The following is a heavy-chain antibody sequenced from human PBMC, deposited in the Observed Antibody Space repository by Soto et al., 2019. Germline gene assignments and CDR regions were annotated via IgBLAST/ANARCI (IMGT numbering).Heavy chain of an antibody. V-gene: IGHV1-69*13. Sequence: SVKVSCKASGGTFSSYAISWVRQAPGQGLEWMGGIIPIFGTANYAQKFQGRVTITADESTSTAYMELSSLRSEDTAVYYCARSLGRYDFWSGYSNLNWFDPWGQGTLVTVSS. CDR2: IIPIFGTA. J-gene: IGHJ5*02. CDR1: GGTFSSYA. CDR3: ARSLGRYDFWSGYSNLNWFDP. D-gene: IGHD3-3*01.